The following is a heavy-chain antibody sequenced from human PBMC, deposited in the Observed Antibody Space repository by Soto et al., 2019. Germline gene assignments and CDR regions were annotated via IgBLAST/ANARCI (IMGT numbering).Heavy chain of an antibody. V-gene: IGHV1-69*01. J-gene: IGHJ4*02. Sequence: QVQLVQSRAEVKMPGSSVKVSCKTSGGTFSSYAISWVRQAPGQGLEWMGGIIPIFGTANYAQKFQGRVTITADESTSTAYMELSSVRSEDTAVYYCARGSTVTTPFDNWGQGTLVSVSS. D-gene: IGHD4-17*01. CDR2: IIPIFGTA. CDR1: GGTFSSYA. CDR3: ARGSTVTTPFDN.